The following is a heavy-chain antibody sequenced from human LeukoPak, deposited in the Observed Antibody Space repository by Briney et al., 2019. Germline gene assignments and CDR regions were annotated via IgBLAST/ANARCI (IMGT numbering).Heavy chain of an antibody. V-gene: IGHV4-39*01. Sequence: SETLSLTCTVSGGSISSSSYYWGWIRQPPGKGLEWIGSIYYSGSTYYNPSLKSRVSTSVDTSKNQFSLKLSSVTAADTAVYFCARLGWLHGSGSMNWFDPWGQGTLVTVSS. CDR1: GGSISSSSYY. J-gene: IGHJ5*02. CDR3: ARLGWLHGSGSMNWFDP. CDR2: IYYSGST. D-gene: IGHD3-10*01.